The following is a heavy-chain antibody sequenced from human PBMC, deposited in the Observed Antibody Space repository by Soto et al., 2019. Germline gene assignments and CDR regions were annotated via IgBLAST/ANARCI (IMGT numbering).Heavy chain of an antibody. J-gene: IGHJ4*02. CDR3: ARDRLEPGYSSSSGSDY. CDR1: GYTFTDYG. V-gene: IGHV1-18*01. CDR2: ISGKNGNT. D-gene: IGHD6-6*01. Sequence: ASVKVSCKASGYTFTDYGISWVRQAPGQGLEWVGWISGKNGNTNYAQKVQGRVTMTTDTSTSTAYMELRSLRPDDTAVYYCARDRLEPGYSSSSGSDYWGQGTLVTVSS.